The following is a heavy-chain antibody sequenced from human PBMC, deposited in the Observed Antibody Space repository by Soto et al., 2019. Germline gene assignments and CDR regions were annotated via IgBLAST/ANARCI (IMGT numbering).Heavy chain of an antibody. V-gene: IGHV3-23*01. CDR3: AKCGDVLRYFEWLPNPDAMDY. D-gene: IGHD3-9*01. Sequence: GGSLRLSCAGSGFPFSNYAMTWVRQAPGKGLEWVSAISRGGDATYYADSVKGRFTVSRDNSENTVYLQMDSLRAEDTALYYCAKCGDVLRYFEWLPNPDAMDYGGQGTLVTVAS. CDR1: GFPFSNYA. CDR2: ISRGGDAT. J-gene: IGHJ4*02.